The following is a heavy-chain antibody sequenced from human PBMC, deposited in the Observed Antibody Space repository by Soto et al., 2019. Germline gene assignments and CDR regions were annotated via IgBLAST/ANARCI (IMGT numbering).Heavy chain of an antibody. CDR2: ISYDGSNK. CDR3: AKPRVDKAMFIDY. V-gene: IGHV3-30*18. Sequence: GGSLRLSCAASGFTFSSYGMHWVRQAPGKGLEWVAVISYDGSNKYYADSVKGRFTISRDNSKNTLYLQMNSLRAEDTAVYYWAKPRVDKAMFIDYWGQGTLVTVSS. J-gene: IGHJ4*02. CDR1: GFTFSSYG. D-gene: IGHD5-18*01.